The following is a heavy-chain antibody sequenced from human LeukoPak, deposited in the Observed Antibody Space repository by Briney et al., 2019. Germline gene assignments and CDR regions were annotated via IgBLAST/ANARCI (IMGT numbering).Heavy chain of an antibody. D-gene: IGHD3-10*02. CDR3: AELGITMIGGV. Sequence: GGSLRLSCEASGFTFSTYNMNWVRQAPGKRLEWVSSITSSSTYVYYADSVKGRFTISRDNAKNSLYLQMNSLRAEDTAVYYCAELGITMIGGVWGKGTTVTISS. CDR2: ITSSSTYV. CDR1: GFTFSTYN. J-gene: IGHJ6*04. V-gene: IGHV3-21*01.